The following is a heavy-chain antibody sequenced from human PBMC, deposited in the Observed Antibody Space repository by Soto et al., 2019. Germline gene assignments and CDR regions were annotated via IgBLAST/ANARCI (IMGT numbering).Heavy chain of an antibody. CDR3: ARENGYYDF. D-gene: IGHD2-8*01. CDR2: ISTTSGNT. CDR1: GYTFSSYS. Sequence: QIQMVQSGAEVKQPGASVKISCKTSGYTFSSYSINWVRQAPGQGLEWMAWISTTSGNTHYAERVQGRVTVTLDKSARTAFMEMWGLTSDDTAVYFCARENGYYDFWGQGTLVTVSS. V-gene: IGHV1-18*01. J-gene: IGHJ4*02.